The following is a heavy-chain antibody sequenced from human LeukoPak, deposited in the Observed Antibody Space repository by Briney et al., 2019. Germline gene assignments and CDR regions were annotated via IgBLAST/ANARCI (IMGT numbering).Heavy chain of an antibody. V-gene: IGHV1-2*02. CDR3: ARVRERACSGGSCYFNWFDH. CDR1: GYIFTDYY. Sequence: GASVKVSCKASGYIFTDYYIHWVRQAPGQGLEWMEWINSNSGDTNYAQKFQGRVTMTRDTSISTAYMELSWLKTDDTAVYYCARVRERACSGGSCYFNWFDHWGQGTLVTVSS. D-gene: IGHD2-15*01. CDR2: INSNSGDT. J-gene: IGHJ5*02.